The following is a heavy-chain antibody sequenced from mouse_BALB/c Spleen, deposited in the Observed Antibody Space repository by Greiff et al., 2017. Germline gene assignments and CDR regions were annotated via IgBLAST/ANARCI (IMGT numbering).Heavy chain of an antibody. CDR3: NAGGSYND. CDR2: IDPENGDT. CDR1: GFNIKDYY. J-gene: IGHJ2*01. V-gene: IGHV14-4*02. D-gene: IGHD1-1*01. Sequence: VQLQQSGAELVRSGASVKLSCTASGFNIKDYYMHWVKQRPEQGLEWIGWIDPENGDTEYAPKFQGKATMTADTSSNTAYLQLSSLTSEDTAVYYCNAGGSYNDWGQGTTLTVSS.